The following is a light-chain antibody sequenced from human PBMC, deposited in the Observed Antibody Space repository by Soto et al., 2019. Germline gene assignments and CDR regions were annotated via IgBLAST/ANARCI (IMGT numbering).Light chain of an antibody. V-gene: IGKV3-15*01. CDR3: QQYNKWPLT. J-gene: IGKJ3*01. CDR1: QGIGDT. CDR2: DTS. Sequence: EIVMTQSPATLSVSPGEGVTLSCRASQGIGDTLAWYQHKPGQTPRLLIYDTSTRATGVPARFSGSGSGSDFTLTISSLQSEDFAVYYCQQYNKWPLTFGPGTKVDIK.